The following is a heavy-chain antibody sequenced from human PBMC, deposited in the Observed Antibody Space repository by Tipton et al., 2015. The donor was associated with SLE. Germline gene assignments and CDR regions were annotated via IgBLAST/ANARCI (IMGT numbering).Heavy chain of an antibody. J-gene: IGHJ4*02. CDR3: ARGGLHKWELRDDY. CDR2: VSYAGST. Sequence: TLSLTCTVSGDSISPNFWSWIRQPPGKGLEWIGYVSYAGSTNYNPSLESRVTMSVDTSKNQFSLKLYSVTAADTAVYYCARGGLHKWELRDDYWGQGTLVIVSS. D-gene: IGHD1-26*01. V-gene: IGHV4-59*01. CDR1: GDSISPNF.